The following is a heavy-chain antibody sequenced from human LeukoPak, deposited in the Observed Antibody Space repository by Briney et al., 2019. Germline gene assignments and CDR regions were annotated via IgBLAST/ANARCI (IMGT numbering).Heavy chain of an antibody. CDR2: INHSGST. CDR3: ARAYYDFWSGYYLDYYYYMDV. CDR1: GGSFNGFY. D-gene: IGHD3-3*01. V-gene: IGHV4-34*01. J-gene: IGHJ6*03. Sequence: SETLSLTCAVYGGSFNGFYWSWIRQPPGRGLEWIGEINHSGSTNYNPSLKSRVTISVDRSKNQFSLKLSSVTAADTAVYYCARAYYDFWSGYYLDYYYYMDVWGKGTTVTVSS.